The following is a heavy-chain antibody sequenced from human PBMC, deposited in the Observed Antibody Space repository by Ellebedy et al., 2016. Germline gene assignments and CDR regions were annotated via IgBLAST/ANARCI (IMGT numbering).Heavy chain of an antibody. D-gene: IGHD3/OR15-3a*01. CDR2: ISAYNGNT. Sequence: ASVKVSCXASGYTFTSYGISWVRQAPGQGLEWMGWISAYNGNTNYAQKLQGRVTMTTDTSTSTAYMELRSLRSDDTAVYYSAREGLGGSARKNYYGMDGWGQGTTVTVSS. J-gene: IGHJ6*02. CDR3: AREGLGGSARKNYYGMDG. CDR1: GYTFTSYG. V-gene: IGHV1-18*04.